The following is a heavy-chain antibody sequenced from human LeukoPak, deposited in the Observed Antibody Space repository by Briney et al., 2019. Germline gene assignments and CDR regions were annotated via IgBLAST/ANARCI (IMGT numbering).Heavy chain of an antibody. V-gene: IGHV4-59*01. CDR1: GGSIRTYH. Sequence: PSETLSLTCTVSGGSIRTYHWSWIRQPPGEGLEWIGYIHYSGSTKYNPSLKSRVTISLDTSKTQLSLRLTSVTAADTAVYYCARVSGGNYDYWGQGTLVTVSS. CDR2: IHYSGST. J-gene: IGHJ4*02. CDR3: ARVSGGNYDY. D-gene: IGHD2-15*01.